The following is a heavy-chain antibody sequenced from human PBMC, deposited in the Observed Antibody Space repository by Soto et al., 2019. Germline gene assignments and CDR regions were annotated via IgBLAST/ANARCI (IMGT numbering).Heavy chain of an antibody. CDR1: GGSISSGGYY. Sequence: QVQLQESGPGLVKSSQTLSLTCTVPGGSISSGGYYWSWIRQHPGEGLEWSGYIYYSGSTNYNPSLKSRVTISVDTSKNQFSLKLTSVAASDTAVYYCATNCISTSCYLGLDVWGRGTTVTVSS. CDR3: ATNCISTSCYLGLDV. CDR2: IYYSGST. J-gene: IGHJ6*02. V-gene: IGHV4-31*03. D-gene: IGHD2-2*01.